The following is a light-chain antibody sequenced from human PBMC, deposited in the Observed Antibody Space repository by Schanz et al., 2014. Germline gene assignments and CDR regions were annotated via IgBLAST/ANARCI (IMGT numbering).Light chain of an antibody. J-gene: IGKJ5*01. V-gene: IGKV3-20*01. CDR3: QHYDSSSLFT. CDR2: GAS. CDR1: QSVSTSY. Sequence: EIVLTQSPGTLSLSPGERATLSCRASQSVSTSYLAWYQQKPGQAPRLLIYGASSRARGIPDRFSGSGSGTDFTLTISRLEPEDFAVYYCQHYDSSSLFTFGRGTRLEI.